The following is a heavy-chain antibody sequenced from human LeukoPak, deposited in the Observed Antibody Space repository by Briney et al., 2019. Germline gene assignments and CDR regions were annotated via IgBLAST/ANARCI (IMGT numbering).Heavy chain of an antibody. CDR1: GFTFSSYA. Sequence: GGSLRLSCAASGFTFSSYAMHWVRQAPGKGLEWVAVISYDGSNKYYADSVKGRFTISRENSKNKLYLQMNSLRAEETAVYYCARGATRDYYYYGMDVWGQGTTVTVSS. CDR3: ARGATRDYYYYGMDV. CDR2: ISYDGSNK. V-gene: IGHV3-30-3*01. J-gene: IGHJ6*02.